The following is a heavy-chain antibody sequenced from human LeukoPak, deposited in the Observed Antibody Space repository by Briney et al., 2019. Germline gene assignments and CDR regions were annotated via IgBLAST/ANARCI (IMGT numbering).Heavy chain of an antibody. CDR3: ARVGVAAKSSRYFDY. Sequence: PSQTLSLTCTVSGGSISSGDYYWSWIRQHPGKGLEWIGYIHYSGSTYYSPSLKSRVTISVDTPKKQFSLKLSSVTAADTAVYYCARVGVAAKSSRYFDYWGQGTLVTVSS. J-gene: IGHJ4*03. D-gene: IGHD2-15*01. CDR1: GGSISSGDYY. CDR2: IHYSGST. V-gene: IGHV4-31*03.